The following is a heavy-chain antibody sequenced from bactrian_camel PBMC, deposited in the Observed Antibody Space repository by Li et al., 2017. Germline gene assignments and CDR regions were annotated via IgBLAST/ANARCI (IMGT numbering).Heavy chain of an antibody. CDR3: AARSVGWCPLFEHWLGKRAYTPGGYFTN. J-gene: IGHJ4*01. CDR1: GFTFSSYA. D-gene: IGHD1*01. CDR2: ISGSGGVT. V-gene: IGHV3S40*01. Sequence: DVQLVESGGGLVQPGGSLTLSCAASGFTFSSYAMSWVRQAPGKGLEWVAGISGSGGVTAYAASVKGRFTVSRGTAEDSVDLQMNSLKPEDTAKYYCAARSVGWCPLFEHWLGKRAYTPGGYFTNWGQGTQVTVS.